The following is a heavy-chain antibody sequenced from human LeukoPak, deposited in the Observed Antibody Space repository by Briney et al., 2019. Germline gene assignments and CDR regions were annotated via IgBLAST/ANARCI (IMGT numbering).Heavy chain of an antibody. CDR1: GFTFSSYA. J-gene: IGHJ4*02. Sequence: GGSLRLSCAASGFTFSSYAMSWVRQAPGKGLEWVSAISGSGGSTYYADSVKGRFTISRDNSKNTLYLQMNSLRAEDTAVYYCAKVGGLDPLYDILTHFDYWGQGTLVTVSS. V-gene: IGHV3-23*01. CDR2: ISGSGGST. D-gene: IGHD3-9*01. CDR3: AKVGGLDPLYDILTHFDY.